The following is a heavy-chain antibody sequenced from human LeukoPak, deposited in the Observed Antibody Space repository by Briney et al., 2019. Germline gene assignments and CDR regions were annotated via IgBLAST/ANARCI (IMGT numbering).Heavy chain of an antibody. CDR2: ISSRSSYI. V-gene: IGHV3-21*01. CDR1: GCTFSSYS. CDR3: AREKSGVARTFDY. D-gene: IGHD2/OR15-2a*01. J-gene: IGHJ4*02. Sequence: PGGSLRLSCAASGCTFSSYSMNWVRQAPGKGLEWVSSISSRSSYIYYADSVKGRFTISRDNAKNSLYLEMNSLRAEDTAVYYCAREKSGVARTFDYWGQGTLVTVSS.